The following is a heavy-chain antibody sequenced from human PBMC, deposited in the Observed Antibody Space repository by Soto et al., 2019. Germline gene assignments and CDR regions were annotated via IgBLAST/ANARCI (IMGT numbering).Heavy chain of an antibody. CDR3: ARLETAPAFGD. D-gene: IGHD5-18*01. J-gene: IGHJ4*02. CDR1: GFTFSSYG. Sequence: EVQLLESGGGLVQPGGSLRLSCAASGFTFSSYGMSWVRPAPGKRPEWVSTISSSGSPTSYADSVRGRFTISRDNSKNTLFLQMNSLRAEDTALYYCARLETAPAFGDWGQGTLVSVSS. V-gene: IGHV3-23*01. CDR2: ISSSGSPT.